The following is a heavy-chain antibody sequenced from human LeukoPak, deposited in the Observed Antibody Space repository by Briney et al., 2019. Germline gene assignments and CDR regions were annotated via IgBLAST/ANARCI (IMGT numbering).Heavy chain of an antibody. CDR2: IRYDGSTK. V-gene: IGHV3-30*02. CDR3: AKDWSLYGHYSLPPDY. J-gene: IGHJ4*02. CDR1: GVAFSSYG. Sequence: PGGSLSLSCAASGVAFSSYGMRWVRKAPGKGVGWVAFIRYDGSTKYYAASVRGGSTFSNNTSKNTLFLLSTLMRAEETAVYYCAKDWSLYGHYSLPPDYWGQGTLVTVSS. D-gene: IGHD4-17*01.